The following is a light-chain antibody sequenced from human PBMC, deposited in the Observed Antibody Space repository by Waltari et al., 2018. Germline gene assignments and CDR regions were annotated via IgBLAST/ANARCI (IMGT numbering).Light chain of an antibody. V-gene: IGKV1-39*01. J-gene: IGKJ1*01. Sequence: IQMTQSPSSLSESVGDRVTITCRASQTISRYLNWYQQKPGKAPNLLIYAASSLQSGVPSRFSGSGSGRDFTLIITSLQPEDFATYYCQESYSFTRTFGQGTKVEIK. CDR1: QTISRY. CDR3: QESYSFTRT. CDR2: AAS.